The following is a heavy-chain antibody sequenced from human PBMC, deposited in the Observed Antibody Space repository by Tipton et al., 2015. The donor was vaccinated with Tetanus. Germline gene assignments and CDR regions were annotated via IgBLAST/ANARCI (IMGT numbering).Heavy chain of an antibody. CDR3: AFRESGGSSIAARPPTH. V-gene: IGHV5-10-1*01. D-gene: IGHD6-6*01. Sequence: QLVQSGAEVKKPGESLRISCKGSGYSLTSYWISWVRQMPGKGLEWMGRIDPSDSYTNYSPSFQGHVTISADKTISTACLQWSSLGASDTAMYYCAFRESGGSSIAARPPTHWGQGTLVTVSS. CDR2: IDPSDSYT. CDR1: GYSLTSYW. J-gene: IGHJ4*02.